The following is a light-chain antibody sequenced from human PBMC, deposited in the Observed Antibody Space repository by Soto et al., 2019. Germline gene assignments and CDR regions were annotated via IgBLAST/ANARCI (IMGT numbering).Light chain of an antibody. V-gene: IGLV1-51*02. J-gene: IGLJ1*01. CDR3: GTWDSSLRAYNYV. CDR1: SSNIGNNY. Sequence: QSVLTQPPSVSAAPGQKVTISCSGSSSNIGNNYVSWYQQLPGTAPKLLIYENNKRPSGIPDRFSGSKSCTSATLGITGLQTGDEADYYCGTWDSSLRAYNYVFGTGTKVPVL. CDR2: ENN.